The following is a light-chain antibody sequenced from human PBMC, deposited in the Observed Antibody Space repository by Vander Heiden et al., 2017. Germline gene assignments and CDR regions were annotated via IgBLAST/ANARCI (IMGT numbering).Light chain of an antibody. CDR2: DAS. Sequence: DIQMTQSPSTLSASVGDRVTITCRASQSISTWLAWYQQKPGKAPKLLIYDASTLESGVPSRFSGSGSGTEFTLTISSLQPDDFATYYCQRGTFGQGTKVEIK. J-gene: IGKJ1*01. CDR3: QRGT. V-gene: IGKV1-5*01. CDR1: QSISTW.